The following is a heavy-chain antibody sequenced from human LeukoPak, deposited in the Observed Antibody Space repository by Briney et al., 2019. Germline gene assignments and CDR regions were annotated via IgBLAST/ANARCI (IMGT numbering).Heavy chain of an antibody. D-gene: IGHD6-19*01. Sequence: SETLSLTCAVYGGSFSGYYWSWIRKPPGKGLEWIGEINHSGSTNYNPSLKSRVTISVDTSNNQFSLKLSSVTAADTAMYYCARVLADSRGWYHFDYWGQGTLVTVSS. CDR2: INHSGST. CDR1: GGSFSGYY. J-gene: IGHJ4*02. CDR3: ARVLADSRGWYHFDY. V-gene: IGHV4-34*01.